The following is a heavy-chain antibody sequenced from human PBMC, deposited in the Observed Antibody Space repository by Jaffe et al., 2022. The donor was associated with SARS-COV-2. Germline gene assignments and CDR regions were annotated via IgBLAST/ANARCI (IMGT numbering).Heavy chain of an antibody. CDR1: GFTFSSYD. CDR3: ARAGVLRYFDPGLYFDL. CDR2: IGTAGDT. D-gene: IGHD3-9*01. J-gene: IGHJ2*01. Sequence: EVQLVESGGGLVQPGGSLRLSCAASGFTFSSYDMHWVRQATGKGLEWVSAIGTAGDTYYPGSVKGRFTISRENAKNSLYLQMNSLRAGDTAVYYCARAGVLRYFDPGLYFDLWGRGTLVTVSS. V-gene: IGHV3-13*01.